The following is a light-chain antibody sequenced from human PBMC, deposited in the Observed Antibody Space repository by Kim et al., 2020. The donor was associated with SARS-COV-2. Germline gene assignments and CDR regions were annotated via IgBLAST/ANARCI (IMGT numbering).Light chain of an antibody. CDR2: GAS. V-gene: IGKV3-20*01. J-gene: IGKJ1*01. CDR1: QSVSSSY. CDR3: QQYGRSPWT. Sequence: IVLTQSPGTLSLSPGERATLSCRASQSVSSSYLAWYRQRPGQAPSLLIYGASRRATGIPDRFSGSGSGTDFTLTITRLEPEDFAVYYWQQYGRSPWTFGQGTKVDIK.